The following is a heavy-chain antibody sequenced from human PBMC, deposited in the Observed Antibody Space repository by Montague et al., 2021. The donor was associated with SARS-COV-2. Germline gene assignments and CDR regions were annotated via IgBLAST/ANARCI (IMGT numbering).Heavy chain of an antibody. CDR3: ARAIWHLDV. V-gene: IGHV4-4*07. CDR2: IYTGGYV. J-gene: IGHJ2*01. Sequence: SAPLSLTCSVSGDSISRYYWSWIRQSDGKGLEWIGRIYTGGYVNYNPALQSRVSMSVDTSKSQVSLNVTSVTAADTAVYYCARAIWHLDVWGRGILVTVSS. CDR1: GDSISRYY.